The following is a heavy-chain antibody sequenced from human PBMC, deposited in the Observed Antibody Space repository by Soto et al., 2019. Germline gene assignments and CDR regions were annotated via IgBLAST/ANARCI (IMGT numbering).Heavy chain of an antibody. CDR2: IYYSGST. Sequence: SETLSLTCTVSGGSISSGGYYWSWILQHPGKGLEWIGYIYYSGSTYYNPSLKSRVTISVDTSKNQFSLKLRSVTAADTAVYYCAREWTDVDTAWNPRNWFDPWGQGTLVTVSS. CDR1: GGSISSGGYY. D-gene: IGHD5-18*01. J-gene: IGHJ5*02. CDR3: AREWTDVDTAWNPRNWFDP. V-gene: IGHV4-31*03.